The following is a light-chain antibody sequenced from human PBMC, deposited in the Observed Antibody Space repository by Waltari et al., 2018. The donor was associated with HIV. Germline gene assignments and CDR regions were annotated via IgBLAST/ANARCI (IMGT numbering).Light chain of an antibody. V-gene: IGLV4-69*01. J-gene: IGLJ3*02. CDR1: SGHSSYA. CDR2: LNSDGSH. CDR3: QTWGTGIRV. Sequence: QLVLTQSPSASASLGASVKLTCTLSSGHSSYAIAWHQQQPEKGPRYLMKLNSDGSHSKGDGFPDRFSCSSSGAERYLTISSLQSEDEADYYCQTWGTGIRVFGGGTKLTVL.